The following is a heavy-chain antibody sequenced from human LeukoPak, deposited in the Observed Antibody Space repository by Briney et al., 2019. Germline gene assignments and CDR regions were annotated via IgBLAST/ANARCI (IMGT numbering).Heavy chain of an antibody. CDR3: ARASSSSRPRHFDY. V-gene: IGHV4-59*01. J-gene: IGHJ4*02. Sequence: PSETLSLTCTVSGGSISSYYWSWLRQPPGKGLEWVGYIYYSGSTNYNPSLKSRVTISVDTSKNQFSLKLSSVTAADTAVYYCARASSSSRPRHFDYWGQGTLVTVSS. D-gene: IGHD6-6*01. CDR1: GGSISSYY. CDR2: IYYSGST.